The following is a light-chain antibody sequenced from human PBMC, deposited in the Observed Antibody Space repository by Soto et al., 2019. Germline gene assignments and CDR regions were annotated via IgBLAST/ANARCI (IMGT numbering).Light chain of an antibody. CDR2: GAS. J-gene: IGKJ4*01. V-gene: IGKV3-20*01. Sequence: EIVLTQSPGTLSLSPGERATLSCRASQSVTSSYLAWYQQKPGQAPRLLIYGASSRATGIPDRFSGSGSGPDFPLTISRLEPEDFAVYYCQQYGNSPLTFGGGTKVEIK. CDR1: QSVTSSY. CDR3: QQYGNSPLT.